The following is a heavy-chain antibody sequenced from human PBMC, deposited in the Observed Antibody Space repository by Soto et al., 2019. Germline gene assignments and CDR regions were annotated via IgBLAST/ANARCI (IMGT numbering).Heavy chain of an antibody. CDR1: GYTFTSYY. CDR3: ACGFGVVISSGPGPNYYYYGMDV. Sequence: ASVKVSCKASGYTFTSYYMHWVRQAPGQGLEWMGIINPSGGSTSYAQKFQGRVTMTRDTSTSTVYMELSSLRSEDTAVYYCACGFGVVISSGPGPNYYYYGMDVWGQGTTVPVSS. J-gene: IGHJ6*02. V-gene: IGHV1-46*01. CDR2: INPSGGST. D-gene: IGHD3-3*01.